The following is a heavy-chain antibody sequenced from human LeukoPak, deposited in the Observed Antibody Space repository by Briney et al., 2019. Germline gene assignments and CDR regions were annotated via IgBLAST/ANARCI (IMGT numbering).Heavy chain of an antibody. CDR3: AKERNYYDSSGYFDY. D-gene: IGHD3-22*01. CDR1: GFTFGSYA. Sequence: GGSLRLSCAASGFTFGSYAMSWVRQAPGKGLEWVSAISGSGGSTYYADSVKGRFTISRDNSKNTLYLQMNSLRAEDTAVYYCAKERNYYDSSGYFDYWGQGTLVTVSS. J-gene: IGHJ4*02. V-gene: IGHV3-23*01. CDR2: ISGSGGST.